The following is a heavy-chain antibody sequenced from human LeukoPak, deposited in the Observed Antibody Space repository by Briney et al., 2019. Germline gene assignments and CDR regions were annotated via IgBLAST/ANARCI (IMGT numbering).Heavy chain of an antibody. CDR1: GFTFSNYW. Sequence: GGSLRLSCVASGFTFSNYWMSWVRQAPGKGLEWVGHAKQDGSETYYVDSVKGRFTISRDNAKNSLYLQMNSLRAEDTAVYYCARDVKYWYFDLWGRGTLDTVSS. CDR3: ARDVKYWYFDL. J-gene: IGHJ2*01. CDR2: AKQDGSET. V-gene: IGHV3-7*01.